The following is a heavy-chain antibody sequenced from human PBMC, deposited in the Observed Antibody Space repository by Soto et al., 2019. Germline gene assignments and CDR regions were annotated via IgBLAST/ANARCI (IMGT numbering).Heavy chain of an antibody. CDR3: ARAGQAGPTYGMDV. CDR2: SNHSGST. J-gene: IGHJ6*02. CDR1: GGGLSGGC. V-gene: IGHV4-34*01. Sequence: AETLSLTCAVYGGGLSGGCSRGIRQPPGKGLEWIGGSNHSGSTNYNPSLKSRVTISVDTSKNQFSLKLSSVTAADPAVYYCARAGQAGPTYGMDVWGQGTTVTVSS.